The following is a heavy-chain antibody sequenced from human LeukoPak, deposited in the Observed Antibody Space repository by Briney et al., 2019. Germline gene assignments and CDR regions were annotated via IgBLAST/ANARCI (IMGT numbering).Heavy chain of an antibody. Sequence: WVRQPPGKGLEWIGSIFYSGSAYYNPSLKSRVAISVDTSKNQFSLKLSSVTAADTAVYYCARQGGTLNWFDPWGQGTLVTVSS. CDR3: ARQGGTLNWFDP. CDR2: IFYSGSA. V-gene: IGHV4-39*01. D-gene: IGHD1-7*01. J-gene: IGHJ5*02.